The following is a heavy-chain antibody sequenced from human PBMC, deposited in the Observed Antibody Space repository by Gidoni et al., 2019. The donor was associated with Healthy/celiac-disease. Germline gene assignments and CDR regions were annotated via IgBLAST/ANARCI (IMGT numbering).Heavy chain of an antibody. J-gene: IGHJ4*02. CDR2: IYHSGST. V-gene: IGHV4-38-2*02. CDR3: ARDSSYYDILTGYYQN. CDR1: GYSISSGYY. Sequence: QVQLQESGPGLVMPSETPSPTCTVPGYSISSGYYLRWPRQPPGKGLEWIGSIYHSGSTYYNPSLKSRVTISVDTSKNQFSLKLSSVTAADTAVYYCARDSSYYDILTGYYQNWGQGTLVTVSS. D-gene: IGHD3-9*01.